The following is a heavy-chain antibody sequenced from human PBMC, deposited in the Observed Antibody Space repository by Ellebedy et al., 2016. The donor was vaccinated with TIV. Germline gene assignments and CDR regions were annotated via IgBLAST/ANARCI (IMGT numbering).Heavy chain of an antibody. J-gene: IGHJ3*02. V-gene: IGHV3-74*01. Sequence: GESLKISCAASGFTFSGYWMHWVRQVPGKGLVWVSRINGDGSSTAYADSVKGRFTLSRDNAKNTLYLQMNSLRAEDTAVYYCAAVQYWEAAFDIWGQGTMVTVSS. CDR3: AAVQYWEAAFDI. CDR2: INGDGSST. D-gene: IGHD2-8*02. CDR1: GFTFSGYW.